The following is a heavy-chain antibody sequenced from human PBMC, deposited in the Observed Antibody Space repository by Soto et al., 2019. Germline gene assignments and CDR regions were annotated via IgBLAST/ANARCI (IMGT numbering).Heavy chain of an antibody. CDR1: GFTFSDHY. Sequence: EVQLVESGGGLVLPGGSLRLSCAASGFTFSDHYMDWVRQAPGKRLEWVGRITNRPNSYTTQYAASVKGRFAVLRGDSARLVYLQMSDLKTEDTAGYSCVRGSGRGFCFDYCGQGAQVTVSS. V-gene: IGHV3-72*01. CDR2: ITNRPNSYTT. D-gene: IGHD3-10*01. CDR3: VRGSGRGFCFDY. J-gene: IGHJ4*02.